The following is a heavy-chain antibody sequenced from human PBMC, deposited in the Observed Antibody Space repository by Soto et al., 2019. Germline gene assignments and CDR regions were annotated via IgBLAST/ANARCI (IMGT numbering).Heavy chain of an antibody. CDR1: GFTFTGHY. CDR2: INPNSGGT. J-gene: IGHJ4*01. Sequence: ASVKVSCRASGFTFTGHYIHLVRQAPGQGLEWMGWINPNSGGTSYAQKFQGRFTMTRDTSITTAYMELSRLSSDDTAVYYCAKCGSLFRASFGYFDYWGHVTLVTVSS. D-gene: IGHD3-10*01. CDR3: AKCGSLFRASFGYFDY. V-gene: IGHV1-2*02.